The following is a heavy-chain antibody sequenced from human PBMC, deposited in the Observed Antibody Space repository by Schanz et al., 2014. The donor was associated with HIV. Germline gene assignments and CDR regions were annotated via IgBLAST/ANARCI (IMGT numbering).Heavy chain of an antibody. Sequence: QVQLVESGGGVVQPGRSLRLSCAASGFTFSSYDIHWVRQAPGKGLEWVAVISYDGNKRYYADSVKGRFTISRDNSKNTLFLQMNSLRAEDTALYYCAKDMGGVVPAAPFYYYGMDVWGQGTTVTVSS. CDR1: GFTFSSYD. D-gene: IGHD2-2*01. CDR3: AKDMGGVVPAAPFYYYGMDV. V-gene: IGHV3-30*18. CDR2: ISYDGNKR. J-gene: IGHJ6*02.